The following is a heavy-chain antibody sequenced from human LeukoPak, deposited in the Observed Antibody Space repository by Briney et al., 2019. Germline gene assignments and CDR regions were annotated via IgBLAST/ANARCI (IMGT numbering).Heavy chain of an antibody. Sequence: RASVKVSCKASGYTFTSYDINWVRQATGQGLEWMGWMNPNSGNTGYAQKFQGRVTMTRDTSTSTVYMELSSLRSEDTAVYYCARAHSSSWYGKHLFDYWGQGTLVTVSS. CDR3: ARAHSSSWYGKHLFDY. J-gene: IGHJ4*02. V-gene: IGHV1-8*01. D-gene: IGHD6-13*01. CDR1: GYTFTSYD. CDR2: MNPNSGNT.